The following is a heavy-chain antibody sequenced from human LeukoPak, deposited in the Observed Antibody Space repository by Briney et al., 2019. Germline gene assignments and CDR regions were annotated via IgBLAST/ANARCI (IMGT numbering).Heavy chain of an antibody. CDR3: ARGSIVGAKTLGFGAFDI. V-gene: IGHV1-46*01. J-gene: IGHJ3*02. Sequence: GASVKVSCKASGYTFTSYYMHWVRQAPGQGLEWMGIINPSGGSRSYAQKFQGRVTMTRDTSTSTVYMELSSLRSEDTAVYYCARGSIVGAKTLGFGAFDIWGHGTMVTVSS. CDR1: GYTFTSYY. CDR2: INPSGGSR. D-gene: IGHD1-26*01.